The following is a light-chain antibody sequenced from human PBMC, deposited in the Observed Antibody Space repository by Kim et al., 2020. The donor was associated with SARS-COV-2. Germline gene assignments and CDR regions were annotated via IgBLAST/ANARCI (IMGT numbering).Light chain of an antibody. J-gene: IGKJ2*01. CDR2: GTS. CDR3: QQYNNWLYT. V-gene: IGKV3-15*01. CDR1: QSVGSH. Sequence: EIVMTQSPATLSVSPGERATLSCRASQSVGSHLAWYQQTPGQAPRLLIYGTSTRATGVPARFSGSGSGTEFTLTISSLQSEDSAVYYCQQYNNWLYTFGQGTKLEI.